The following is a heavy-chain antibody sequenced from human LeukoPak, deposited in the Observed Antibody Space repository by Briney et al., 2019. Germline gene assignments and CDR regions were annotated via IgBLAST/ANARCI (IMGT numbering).Heavy chain of an antibody. CDR1: GFAFSNYA. J-gene: IGHJ3*02. D-gene: IGHD1-1*01. CDR3: ARFKVGTNTTQKNAFDI. CDR2: ISFDATKE. V-gene: IGHV3-30*01. Sequence: GGSLRLSCAASGFAFSNYAMHWVRQAPGKGLEWVAVISFDATKEYFGKSVKGRFTISRDNSKATLYLQMHRLRIEDTALYFCARFKVGTNTTQKNAFDIWGRGTVVAVSS.